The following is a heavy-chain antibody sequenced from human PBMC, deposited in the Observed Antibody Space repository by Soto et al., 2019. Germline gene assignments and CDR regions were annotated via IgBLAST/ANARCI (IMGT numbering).Heavy chain of an antibody. V-gene: IGHV3-48*03. J-gene: IGHJ3*02. CDR2: ISKNGIDI. CDR1: GFSFSTYE. Sequence: EVHLVESGGGLVQPGGSLRLSCAASGFSFSTYEMNWVRQAPGKGLEWVSYISKNGIDIYYADSVKGRFTISRDNATNSLFLQMNSLRAEDTAVYYCAPRKSGSFNIGAFDIWGQGTMVTVSS. D-gene: IGHD3-10*01. CDR3: APRKSGSFNIGAFDI.